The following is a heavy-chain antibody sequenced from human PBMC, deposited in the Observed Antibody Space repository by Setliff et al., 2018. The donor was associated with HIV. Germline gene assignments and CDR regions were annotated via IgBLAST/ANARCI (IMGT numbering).Heavy chain of an antibody. CDR1: GGTFSDDV. J-gene: IGHJ4*02. CDR3: ARDRRRSTTYYGLDS. CDR2: IVPILGTS. D-gene: IGHD3-22*01. Sequence: GASVKVSCKASGGTFSDDVINWVRQAPGQGLDWLGMIVPILGTSSFASEFQGRVTLSADESTATAYLELGSLRSEDTAIYYCARDRRRSTTYYGLDSWGQGTLVTVSS. V-gene: IGHV1-69*11.